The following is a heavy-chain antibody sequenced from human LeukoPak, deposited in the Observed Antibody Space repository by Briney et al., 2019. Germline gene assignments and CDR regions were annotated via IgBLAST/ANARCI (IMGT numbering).Heavy chain of an antibody. J-gene: IGHJ6*04. CDR1: GFTFSSYS. CDR2: ISSGSTI. V-gene: IGHV3-69-1*02. D-gene: IGHD3-10*02. Sequence: GGSLRLSCAASGFTFSSYSMNWVRQAPGKGLEWVSSISSGSTIYYADSVKGRFTISRDNAKNSLYLQMNSLRAEDTAVYYCAELGITMIGGVWGKGTTVTISS. CDR3: AELGITMIGGV.